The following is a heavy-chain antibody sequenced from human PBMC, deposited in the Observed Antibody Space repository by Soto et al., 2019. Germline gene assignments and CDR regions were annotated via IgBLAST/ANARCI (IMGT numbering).Heavy chain of an antibody. CDR2: IYYSGST. V-gene: IGHV4-28*01. J-gene: IGHJ4*02. CDR3: ARGPREALSSYFDY. Sequence: QVQLQESGPGLVKPSDTLSLTCAVSGYSISSSNWWGWIRQPPGKGLEWIGYIYYSGSTYYNPSLKSRVTMSVDPSKNQCSLKLSSVTAVDTAVYYCARGPREALSSYFDYWGQGTLVTVSS. CDR1: GYSISSSNW.